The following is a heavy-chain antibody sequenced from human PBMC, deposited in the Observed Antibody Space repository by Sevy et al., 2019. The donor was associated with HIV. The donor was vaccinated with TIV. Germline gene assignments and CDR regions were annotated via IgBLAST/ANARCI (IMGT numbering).Heavy chain of an antibody. CDR2: IWFDESEK. CDR1: GFTFNSYG. J-gene: IGHJ3*01. Sequence: GVSLRLSCAASGFTFNSYGMHWVRQAPGKGPEWVAFIWFDESEKYYVDSVKGRFTISRDNSKNTLYLQMNSLRTEDSAVYYCAKGDAAAAADAFDVWGQGTMVTVSS. D-gene: IGHD6-13*01. CDR3: AKGDAAAAADAFDV. V-gene: IGHV3-30*02.